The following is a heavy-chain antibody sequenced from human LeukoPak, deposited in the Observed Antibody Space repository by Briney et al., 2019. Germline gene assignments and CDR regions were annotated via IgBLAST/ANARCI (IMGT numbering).Heavy chain of an antibody. CDR3: TRVIFGYQFDYYYYMDV. V-gene: IGHV3-49*04. Sequence: GGSLRLSCTASGFTFGDYAMSWVRQAPGKGLEWVGFIRSKAYGGTTEYAASVKGRFTISRDDSKSIAYLQMNSLKTEDTAVYYCTRVIFGYQFDYYYYMDVWGKGTTVTVSS. CDR2: IRSKAYGGTT. D-gene: IGHD2-2*01. CDR1: GFTFGDYA. J-gene: IGHJ6*03.